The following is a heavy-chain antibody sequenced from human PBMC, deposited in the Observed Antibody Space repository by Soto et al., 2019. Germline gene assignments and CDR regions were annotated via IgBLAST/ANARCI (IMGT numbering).Heavy chain of an antibody. CDR2: ISYDGSNK. V-gene: IGHV3-30*18. CDR1: GFTFSSYG. CDR3: AKDLARSVDFWSGYYPDYFDY. Sequence: GGSLRLSCAASGFTFSSYGMHWVRQAPGKGLEWVAVISYDGSNKYYADSVKGRFTISRDNSKNTLYLQMNSLRAEDTAVYYCAKDLARSVDFWSGYYPDYFDYWGQRPLVPVSS. J-gene: IGHJ4*02. D-gene: IGHD3-3*01.